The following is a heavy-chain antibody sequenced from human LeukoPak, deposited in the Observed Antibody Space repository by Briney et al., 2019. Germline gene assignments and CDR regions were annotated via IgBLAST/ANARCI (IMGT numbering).Heavy chain of an antibody. CDR3: TRDVWGDRDNYFDC. D-gene: IGHD2-8*01. CDR1: GFSFSSYW. CDR2: INSNGRST. Sequence: TGGSLILSCAASGFSFSSYWMRWVRHAPGKGLVWVSRINSNGRSTSYADSVKGRFTISRDNAKNTLYLEMNNLRAEDTAVYYCTRDVWGDRDNYFDCWGQGTLVTVSS. V-gene: IGHV3-74*01. J-gene: IGHJ4*02.